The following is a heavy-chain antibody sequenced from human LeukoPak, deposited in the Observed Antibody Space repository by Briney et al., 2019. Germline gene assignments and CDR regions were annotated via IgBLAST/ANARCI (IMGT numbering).Heavy chain of an antibody. D-gene: IGHD2-15*01. CDR1: GYTFTSYY. V-gene: IGHV1-46*01. J-gene: IGHJ5*02. CDR3: AKEGGYCSSGTCYPWWFDP. Sequence: GASVKVSCKASGYTFTSYYMHWVRQAPGQGLEWMGIINPSGGSTNYAQKFQGRVTMTRDTSISTAYMELSRLRSDDTAVYYCAKEGGYCSSGTCYPWWFDPWGQGTLVTVSS. CDR2: INPSGGST.